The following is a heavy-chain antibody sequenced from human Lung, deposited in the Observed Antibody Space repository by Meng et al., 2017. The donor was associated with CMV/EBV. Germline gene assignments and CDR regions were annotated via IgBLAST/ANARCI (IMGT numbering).Heavy chain of an antibody. CDR2: INPSGGST. CDR1: GYTFTSYY. CDR3: ARFVGSSSNRDFFYYYGMDV. J-gene: IGHJ6*02. D-gene: IGHD6-6*01. V-gene: IGHV1-46*01. Sequence: ASVKVSCKASGYTFTSYYMHWVRQAPGQGLEWMGIINPSGGSTSYAQKFQGRVTMTRDTSTSTVYMELSSLRSEDTAVYYCARFVGSSSNRDFFYYYGMDVWGQGTTVTVSS.